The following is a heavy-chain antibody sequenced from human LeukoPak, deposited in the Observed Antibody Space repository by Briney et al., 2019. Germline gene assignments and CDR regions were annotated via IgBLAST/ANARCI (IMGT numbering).Heavy chain of an antibody. CDR3: AREAPGLMVYATKWGYNWFDP. J-gene: IGHJ5*02. CDR2: IYYSGST. Sequence: SQTLSLTCTVSGGSISSGDYYWSWIRQPPGKGLEWIGYIYYSGSTYYNPSLKSRVTISVDTSKNQSSLKLSSVTAADTAVYYCAREAPGLMVYATKWGYNWFDPWGQGTLVTVSS. D-gene: IGHD2-8*01. V-gene: IGHV4-30-4*01. CDR1: GGSISSGDYY.